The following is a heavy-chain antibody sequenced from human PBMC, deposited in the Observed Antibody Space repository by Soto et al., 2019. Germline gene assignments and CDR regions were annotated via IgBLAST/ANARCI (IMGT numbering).Heavy chain of an antibody. CDR1: GYTFTKYY. CDR3: ARQLAYCGGDCYTEPIDY. Sequence: ASVKVSCKASGYTFTKYYVLWVRQAPGQGLEWVGRINPNTGGTNYAQKFQDRVTMTRDTSITTAYMELSRLRSDDTAVYYCARQLAYCGGDCYTEPIDYWGQGTQVTVSS. D-gene: IGHD2-21*02. V-gene: IGHV1-2*06. J-gene: IGHJ4*02. CDR2: INPNTGGT.